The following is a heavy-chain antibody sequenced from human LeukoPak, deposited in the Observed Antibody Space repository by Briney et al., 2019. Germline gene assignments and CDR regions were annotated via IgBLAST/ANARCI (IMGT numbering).Heavy chain of an antibody. CDR2: INPSGGST. V-gene: IGHV1-46*01. J-gene: IGHJ6*02. D-gene: IGHD6-13*01. CDR1: GYTFTNYY. CDR3: ARDGDNSNWYSVRLSMDV. Sequence: ASVKVSCKTSGYTFTNYYMHWVRQAPGQGLEWMGIINPSGGSTNYAQKFQGRVTMTRDTSTSTFYMELSSLTSEDTAVYYCARDGDNSNWYSVRLSMDVWGQGTTVTVSS.